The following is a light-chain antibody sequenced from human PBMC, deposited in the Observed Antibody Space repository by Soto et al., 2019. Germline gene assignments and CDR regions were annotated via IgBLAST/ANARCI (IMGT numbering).Light chain of an antibody. J-gene: IGLJ1*01. Sequence: QSALTQPASVSGSPGQSITISCTGTSSDVGGYNYVSWYQQHPGKAPKLMIYDVSNRPSGVSNRFSDSKSGNTASLTISGLQAEDEADYYCSSYTSSSPPYVFGTGTKLTVL. CDR2: DVS. CDR3: SSYTSSSPPYV. V-gene: IGLV2-14*01. CDR1: SSDVGGYNY.